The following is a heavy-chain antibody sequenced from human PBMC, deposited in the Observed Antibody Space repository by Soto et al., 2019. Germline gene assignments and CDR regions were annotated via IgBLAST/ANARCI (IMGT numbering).Heavy chain of an antibody. Sequence: QVQLVQSGAEVKKPGASVKVSCKASGNTFTDFYMHWVRQAPGQGLDWMGWINPNTGGTHYAQKLQGRVTMTRDTSINTAYMELSRLISDDTAVYYCAIGYCSGGSCYGAYFYYTMDVWGQGTPVTVSS. J-gene: IGHJ6*02. D-gene: IGHD2-15*01. CDR1: GNTFTDFY. CDR3: AIGYCSGGSCYGAYFYYTMDV. V-gene: IGHV1-2*02. CDR2: INPNTGGT.